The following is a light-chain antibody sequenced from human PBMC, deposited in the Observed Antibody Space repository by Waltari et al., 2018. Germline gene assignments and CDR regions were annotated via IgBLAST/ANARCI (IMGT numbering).Light chain of an antibody. J-gene: IGLJ1*01. CDR2: SNN. CDR1: SSNIGSNT. CDR3: ATWDDSLSGFYV. V-gene: IGLV1-44*01. Sequence: QSVLTQPPSASGTPGQKVSISCSGSSSNIGSNTVNWYQQLPGTAPKLLIYSNNLRPAGVPGRFSGSKSGTSASLAISGLQSEDEGDYYCATWDDSLSGFYVFGTGTKVSAL.